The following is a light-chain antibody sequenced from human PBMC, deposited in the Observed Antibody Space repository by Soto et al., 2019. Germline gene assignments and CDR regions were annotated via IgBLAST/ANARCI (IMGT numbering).Light chain of an antibody. J-gene: IGKJ1*01. CDR3: QQSYSTPRT. CDR1: QSIRSF. V-gene: IGKV1-39*01. Sequence: DIQVTQSPSSLSASVGDRVTITCRASQSIRSFLNWYQQKPGRAPKLLIYAASSLQSGVPSRFSGSGSGTDFTLTISSLQPEDFATYYCQQSYSTPRTFGQGTKVEIK. CDR2: AAS.